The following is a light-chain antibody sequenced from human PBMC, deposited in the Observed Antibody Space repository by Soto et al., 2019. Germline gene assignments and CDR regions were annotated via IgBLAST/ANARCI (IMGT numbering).Light chain of an antibody. J-gene: IGKJ1*01. Sequence: EIVLTQSPATLSVSPGERATLSCRASQSVSRDLAWYQQKPGQAPRLLIYGASTRAPSIPARFSGSGSGTDFTLTISSLQSEDFAVYYCQQYDKRPTWTFGQGTKVENK. CDR1: QSVSRD. CDR2: GAS. V-gene: IGKV3-15*01. CDR3: QQYDKRPTWT.